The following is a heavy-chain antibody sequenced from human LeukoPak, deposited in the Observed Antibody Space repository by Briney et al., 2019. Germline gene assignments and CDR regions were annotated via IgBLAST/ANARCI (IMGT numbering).Heavy chain of an antibody. J-gene: IGHJ4*02. V-gene: IGHV3-30*18. CDR2: ISYDGSNK. Sequence: GGSLRLSCAASGFTFSSYGMHWVRQAPGNGLEWVAVISYDGSNKYYADSVKGRSTTSRDNSKNTLYLQMNSLRAEDTAVYYCAKDLDIVVVPAAISLDYWGQGTLVTVSS. D-gene: IGHD2-2*03. CDR3: AKDLDIVVVPAAISLDY. CDR1: GFTFSSYG.